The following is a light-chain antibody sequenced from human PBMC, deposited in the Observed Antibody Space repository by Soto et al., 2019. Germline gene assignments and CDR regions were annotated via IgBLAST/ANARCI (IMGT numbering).Light chain of an antibody. CDR1: QSVSSY. CDR2: DAS. Sequence: EIVLTQSPATLSLSPGERATLSCWASQSVSSYLVWYQHKPGQAPRLLIYDASNRATGIPARFSGSGSGTDFTLTISSLEPEDFAVYYCQQRSNSPLTFGGGTKVEIK. V-gene: IGKV3-11*01. J-gene: IGKJ4*01. CDR3: QQRSNSPLT.